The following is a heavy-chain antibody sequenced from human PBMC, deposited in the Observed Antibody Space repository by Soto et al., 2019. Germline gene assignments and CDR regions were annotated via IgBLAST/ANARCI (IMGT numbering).Heavy chain of an antibody. CDR1: GFTFSVQW. CDR2: INQDVSER. Sequence: GGSLRLSCAASGFTFSVQWMSWVRQAPGKGLEWVATINQDVSERYYVDSVKGRFSISRDNAKNSLYLQMNSLRAEDTAVYYCTTEEWYYFPSWGQGTLVTVSS. D-gene: IGHD3-3*01. J-gene: IGHJ4*02. V-gene: IGHV3-7*03. CDR3: TTEEWYYFPS.